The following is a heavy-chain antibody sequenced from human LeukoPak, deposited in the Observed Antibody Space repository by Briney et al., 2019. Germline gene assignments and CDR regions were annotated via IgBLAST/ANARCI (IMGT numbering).Heavy chain of an antibody. V-gene: IGHV4-34*01. CDR1: GGSFSGKY. CDR3: ARDLMT. J-gene: IGHJ4*02. CDR2: ITHSGST. Sequence: SETLSLTCAVYGGSFSGKYWTWIRKPPGKGLEWIGEITHSGSTYYNPSLKSRVTISVDTSKNQFSLKLNSVTAADTAVYYCARDLMTWGQGTLVTVSS.